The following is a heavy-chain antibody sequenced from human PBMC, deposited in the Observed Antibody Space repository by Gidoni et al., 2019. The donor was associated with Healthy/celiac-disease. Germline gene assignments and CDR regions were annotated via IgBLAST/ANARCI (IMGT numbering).Heavy chain of an antibody. V-gene: IGHV4-39*01. Sequence: QLPLQESAPGLSKPSETLSLTCTVSGGSISSSSYYWGWIRQPPGTGLEWIGSIYYSGSTYYNPCLKKRVTISVDTSKNQFSLKLSSVTAADTAVYYCARGYESSGPHFDYWGQGTLVTVSS. CDR2: IYYSGST. J-gene: IGHJ4*02. D-gene: IGHD3-22*01. CDR3: ARGYESSGPHFDY. CDR1: GGSISSSSYY.